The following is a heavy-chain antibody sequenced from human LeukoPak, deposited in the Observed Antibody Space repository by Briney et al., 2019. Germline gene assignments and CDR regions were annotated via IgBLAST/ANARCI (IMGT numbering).Heavy chain of an antibody. J-gene: IGHJ4*02. Sequence: TASETLSLTCAVYGGSFSGYYWSWIRQPPGKGLEWIGEINHSGSTNYNPSLKSRVTISVDTSKNQFSLKLSSVTAADTAVYYCARGGEEGLYYDILTGHDPHYFDYWGQGTLVTVSS. V-gene: IGHV4-34*01. CDR3: ARGGEEGLYYDILTGHDPHYFDY. D-gene: IGHD3-9*01. CDR2: INHSGST. CDR1: GGSFSGYY.